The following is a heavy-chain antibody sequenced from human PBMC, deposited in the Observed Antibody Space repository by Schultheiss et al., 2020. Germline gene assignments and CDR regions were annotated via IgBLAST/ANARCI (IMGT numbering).Heavy chain of an antibody. CDR1: GFTFSSYA. V-gene: IGHV4-59*12. CDR2: IYYSGST. CDR3: ARQGDPWDWFDP. Sequence: ESLKISCAASGFTFSSYAMSWIRQHPGKGLEWIGYIYYSGSTYYNPSLKSRVTISVDTSKNQFSLKLSSVTAADTAVYYCARQGDPWDWFDPWGQGTLVTVSS. D-gene: IGHD3-16*01. J-gene: IGHJ5*02.